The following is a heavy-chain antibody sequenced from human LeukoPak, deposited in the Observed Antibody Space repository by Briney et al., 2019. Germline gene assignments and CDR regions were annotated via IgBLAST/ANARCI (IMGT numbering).Heavy chain of an antibody. CDR2: IYYSGGT. Sequence: SETLSLTCTVSGGSISSYYWSWLRQPPGKGLERLGYIYYSGGTNYNPSLKSRVTISVDTSKIHFSLKLSSVTAADTAAYYCARHRGGFDLWGQGTMVTVSS. CDR1: GGSISSYY. D-gene: IGHD2-15*01. V-gene: IGHV4-59*01. J-gene: IGHJ3*01. CDR3: ARHRGGFDL.